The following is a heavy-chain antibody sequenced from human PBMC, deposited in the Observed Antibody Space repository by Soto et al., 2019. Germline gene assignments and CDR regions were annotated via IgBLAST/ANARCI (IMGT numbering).Heavy chain of an antibody. V-gene: IGHV3-74*01. J-gene: IGHJ4*02. CDR3: ARVDYGDYYFDY. CDR2: NSDGSTT. Sequence: EVQLVASGGGLVQPGGSLRLSCAASGFTFSSYWMHWVRQAPGKGLVWVSRNSDGSTTSYADSVKGRFTISRDNAKNTLYLQMNSLRAEDTAVYYCARVDYGDYYFDYWGQGTLVTVSS. D-gene: IGHD4-17*01. CDR1: GFTFSSYW.